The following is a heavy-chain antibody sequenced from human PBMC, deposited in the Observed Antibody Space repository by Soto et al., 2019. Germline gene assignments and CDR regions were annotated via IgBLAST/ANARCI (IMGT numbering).Heavy chain of an antibody. CDR3: ARDVSPGSSSLYLDAFDI. V-gene: IGHV3-7*05. CDR1: GFTLSAYW. Sequence: EVHLEESGGDLVQPGGSLRLSCAASGFTLSAYWMTWVRQAPGKGLEWVANINRDGSKKSYLDSERGRFTISRDNVGNSLYLQMDSLRADDTALYYCARDVSPGSSSLYLDAFDIWGQGTMVTVSS. D-gene: IGHD6-13*01. J-gene: IGHJ3*02. CDR2: INRDGSKK.